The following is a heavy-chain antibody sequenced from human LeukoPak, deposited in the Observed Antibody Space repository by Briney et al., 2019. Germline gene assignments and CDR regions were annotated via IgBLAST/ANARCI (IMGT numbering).Heavy chain of an antibody. CDR2: ISGSGGST. Sequence: PGGSLRLSCAASGFTFGNSWVHWVRQAPGKGLEWVSAISGSGGSTYYADSVKGRFTISRDNSKNTLYLQMNSLRAEDTSIYFCAKALEQETVIALDSWGQGTLVTVSS. CDR1: GFTFGNSW. V-gene: IGHV3-23*01. D-gene: IGHD6-13*01. CDR3: AKALEQETVIALDS. J-gene: IGHJ4*02.